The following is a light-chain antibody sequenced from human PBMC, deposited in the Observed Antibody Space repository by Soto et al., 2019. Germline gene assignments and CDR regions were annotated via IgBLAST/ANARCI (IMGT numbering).Light chain of an antibody. CDR1: RSVTNNY. CDR2: GAS. Sequence: PGERATLSCRASRSVTNNYLAWHQQKPGQTPRLLIYGASSRATGIPDRFSGSGSGTEFTLTISSLQPDDFATYYCQQCNTFWTFGQGTKVDI. J-gene: IGKJ1*01. V-gene: IGKV3-20*01. CDR3: QQCNTFWT.